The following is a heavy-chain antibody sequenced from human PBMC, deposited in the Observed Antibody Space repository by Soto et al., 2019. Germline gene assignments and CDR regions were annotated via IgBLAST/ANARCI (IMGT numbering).Heavy chain of an antibody. Sequence: QVQLVQSGPEVKKPGASVKVSCKASGYRFSSYGIMWVRQAPGQELERMGWISGDNGDTNYVQRAQGRVTMTIDKSRSTAYVELRSLRSDDTAVYFCARDDATSSSPRAIDFWGQGGMVNVS. J-gene: IGHJ3*01. D-gene: IGHD6-19*01. CDR3: ARDDATSSSPRAIDF. CDR2: ISGDNGDT. CDR1: GYRFSSYG. V-gene: IGHV1-18*01.